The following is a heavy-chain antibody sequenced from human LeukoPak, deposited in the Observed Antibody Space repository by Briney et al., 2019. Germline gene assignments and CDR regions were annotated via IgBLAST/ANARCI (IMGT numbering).Heavy chain of an antibody. CDR2: IYYSGST. J-gene: IGHJ6*03. CDR3: AGSDSHYYIEG. V-gene: IGHV4-59*08. D-gene: IGHD3-10*01. CDR1: GGSISSYY. Sequence: SETLCLSYTVSGGSISSYYWSWIRQPPGKGLEWIGYIYYSGSTNYNPSLKSRVTISVDTSKNQFSLKLSSVTAADTAVFYCAGSDSHYYIEGRGKGATLTVSS.